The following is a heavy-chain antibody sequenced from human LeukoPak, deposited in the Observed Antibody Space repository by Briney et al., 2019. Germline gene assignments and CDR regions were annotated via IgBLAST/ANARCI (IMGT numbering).Heavy chain of an antibody. CDR3: ARVEGMAAAGYAFDI. D-gene: IGHD6-13*01. CDR1: GGSISSSNW. Sequence: PSETLSLTCAVSGGSISSSNWWSWVRQPPGKGLEWIGEIYHSGSTKYNPSLKSRVTMSVDKSKNQFSLKLRFVTAADTAVYYCARVEGMAAAGYAFDIWGQGTMVTVSS. J-gene: IGHJ3*02. V-gene: IGHV4-4*02. CDR2: IYHSGST.